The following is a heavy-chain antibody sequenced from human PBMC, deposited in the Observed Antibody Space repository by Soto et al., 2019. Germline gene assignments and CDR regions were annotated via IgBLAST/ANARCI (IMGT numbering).Heavy chain of an antibody. J-gene: IGHJ2*01. CDR2: IYWDDDK. CDR3: VLPDWHNNHSSLDL. V-gene: IGHV2-5*02. D-gene: IGHD3-9*01. Sequence: QITVKESGPKLVTPSQTLTLTCAFSGFSLSTSGVGVGWVRQHPGKAPECLALIYWDDDKRYRPSLNSRHSILKAPSTARLVLPMTNMDPVDTVTYCCVLPDWHNNHSSLDLWGRGTLVSVSS. CDR1: GFSLSTSGVG.